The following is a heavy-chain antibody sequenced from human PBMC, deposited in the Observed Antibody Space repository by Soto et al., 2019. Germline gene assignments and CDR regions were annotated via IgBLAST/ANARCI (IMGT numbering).Heavy chain of an antibody. D-gene: IGHD3-16*02. Sequence: SGPTLVNPTATLPLTCTVSGFSLNDARVGVSWIRQSPGRALEWLAHIFSNDEKSYSTSLFNRLTISKDTSKSQVVLTMTNMGPVDTATYFCARIQDYVWGSYPYDVWGQGSLVTVSS. CDR2: IFSNDEK. CDR3: ARIQDYVWGSYPYDV. V-gene: IGHV2-26*01. J-gene: IGHJ4*02. CDR1: GFSLNDARVG.